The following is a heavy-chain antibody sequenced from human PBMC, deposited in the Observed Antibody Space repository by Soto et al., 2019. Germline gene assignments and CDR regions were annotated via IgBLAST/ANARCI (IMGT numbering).Heavy chain of an antibody. CDR2: ISPYNGNT. J-gene: IGHJ6*02. V-gene: IGHV1-18*01. CDR1: GYTFTSYG. CDR3: ARGIGGYFGVDYYYGMDV. D-gene: IGHD3-16*01. Sequence: QVQLVQSGAEVKKPGASVKVSCKASGYTFTSYGISWVRQAPGQGLEWMGWISPYNGNTNYAQKLQGRVTMTTDTXPXTXSMELRSLRSDDTAVYYCARGIGGYFGVDYYYGMDVWGQGTTVTVSS.